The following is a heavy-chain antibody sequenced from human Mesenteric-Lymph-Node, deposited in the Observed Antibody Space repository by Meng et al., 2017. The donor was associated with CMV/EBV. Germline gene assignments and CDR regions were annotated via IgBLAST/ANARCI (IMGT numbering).Heavy chain of an antibody. V-gene: IGHV3-7*01. CDR1: GFTFSNNW. Sequence: GESLKISCAASGFTFSNNWMSWVRQAPGKGLEWVANIKQDGSEKYYVDSVKGRFTISRDNAKNSLYLQMNSLRAEDTAVYYCARDHSWSYYGMDVWGQGTTVTVSS. CDR2: IKQDGSEK. CDR3: ARDHSWSYYGMDV. J-gene: IGHJ6*02.